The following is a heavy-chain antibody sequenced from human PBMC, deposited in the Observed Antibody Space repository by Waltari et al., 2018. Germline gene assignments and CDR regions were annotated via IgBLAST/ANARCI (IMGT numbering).Heavy chain of an antibody. D-gene: IGHD5-12*01. Sequence: QVQLRDSGPGPVKPSGTLSLTCAVSGVPISSSSGWGWVRQPRGKGLVWIGEINHSGSTNYNPSRKSRLSTSVDKTKKHLSLKQSTGTAADTAVDYCARDIGGYPYYYYGMDVWGQGTTVTVSS. J-gene: IGHJ6*02. V-gene: IGHV4-4*02. CDR2: INHSGST. CDR1: GVPISSSSG. CDR3: ARDIGGYPYYYYGMDV.